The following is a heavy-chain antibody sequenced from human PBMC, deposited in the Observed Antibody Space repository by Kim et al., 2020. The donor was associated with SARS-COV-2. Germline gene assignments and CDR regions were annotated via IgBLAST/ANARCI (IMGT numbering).Heavy chain of an antibody. CDR1: GGSISGYY. J-gene: IGHJ2*01. CDR3: ARGLSNTPGCWSLYCAL. V-gene: IGHV4-34*01. Sequence: SETLSLTCAVYGGSISGYYWSWIRQPPGKGLEWIGEIYHSGRTNYNPSLKSRVTISVDTSKNQFSLKLTSVTAADTAVYYCARGLSNTPGCWSLYCALWG. CDR2: IYHSGRT. D-gene: IGHD3-3*01.